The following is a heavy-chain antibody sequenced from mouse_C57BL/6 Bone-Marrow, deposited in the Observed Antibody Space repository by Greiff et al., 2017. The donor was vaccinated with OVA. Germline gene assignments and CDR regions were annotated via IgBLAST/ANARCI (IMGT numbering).Heavy chain of an antibody. CDR2: IYPRSGNT. J-gene: IGHJ4*01. CDR3: ARCCYGSSSYAMDY. CDR1: GYTFTSYG. V-gene: IGHV1-81*01. Sequence: VQLQQSGAELARPGASVKLSCKASGYTFTSYGISWVKQRTGQGLEWIGEIYPRSGNTYYNEKFKGKATLTADKSSSTAYMELRRLTSEDSAVYFCARCCYGSSSYAMDYWGQGTSVTVSS. D-gene: IGHD1-1*01.